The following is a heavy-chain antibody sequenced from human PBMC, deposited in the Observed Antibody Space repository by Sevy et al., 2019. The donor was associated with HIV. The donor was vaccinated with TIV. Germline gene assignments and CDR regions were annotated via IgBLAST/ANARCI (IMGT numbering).Heavy chain of an antibody. CDR2: MWYDGSNK. V-gene: IGHV3-33*01. D-gene: IGHD6-19*01. J-gene: IGHJ4*02. CDR1: GFTCGSYG. CDR3: ARDPSSGWPYYFDF. Sequence: GGSLRLSCAASGFTCGSYGMHWVGQAPGKGLDWVAVMWYDGSNKYYADSVKGRFTISRENSKNTLYLQMNSLRAEDTAVYYCARDPSSGWPYYFDFWGQGTLVTVSS.